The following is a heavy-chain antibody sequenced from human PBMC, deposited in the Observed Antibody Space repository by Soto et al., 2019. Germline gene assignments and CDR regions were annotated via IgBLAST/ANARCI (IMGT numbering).Heavy chain of an antibody. V-gene: IGHV3-15*01. CDR3: TTDLDLHTYYYVSPDY. Sequence: EVQLVESGGCLVKPGGSLRLSCAASGFTFSNAWMSWVRQAPGKGLEWVGRIKSKTDGGTTDYAAPVKGRFTISRDDSKNTLYLQMNSLKTEDTAVYYCTTDLDLHTYYYVSPDYWGQGTLVTVSS. D-gene: IGHD3-10*02. CDR1: GFTFSNAW. CDR2: IKSKTDGGTT. J-gene: IGHJ4*02.